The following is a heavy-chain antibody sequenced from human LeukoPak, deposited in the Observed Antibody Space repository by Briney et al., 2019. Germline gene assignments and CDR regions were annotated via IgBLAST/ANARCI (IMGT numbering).Heavy chain of an antibody. CDR3: ARGFYRYYYDY. V-gene: IGHV4-34*01. J-gene: IGHJ4*02. CDR2: INHSGST. Sequence: GSLRLSCAASRFTFSSHWMSWVRQPPGKGLEWIGEINHSGSTNYNPSLKSRVTISVDTSKNQFSLKMSSVTAADTAVYYCARGFYRYYYDYWGQGTLVTVSS. CDR1: RFTFSSHW. D-gene: IGHD1-14*01.